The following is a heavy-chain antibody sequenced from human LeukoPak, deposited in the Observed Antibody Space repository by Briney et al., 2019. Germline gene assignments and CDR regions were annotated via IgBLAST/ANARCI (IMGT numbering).Heavy chain of an antibody. Sequence: PGGSLRLSCAASGFTFSSYSMNWVRQAPGKGLEWVSSISSSSSYIYYADSVKGRFTISRDNAKNSLYLQMNSLRAEDTAVYYCARDRSEGVIYGDYDAFYMDVWGKGTTVTVSS. CDR1: GFTFSSYS. D-gene: IGHD4-17*01. V-gene: IGHV3-21*01. CDR3: ARDRSEGVIYGDYDAFYMDV. CDR2: ISSSSSYI. J-gene: IGHJ6*03.